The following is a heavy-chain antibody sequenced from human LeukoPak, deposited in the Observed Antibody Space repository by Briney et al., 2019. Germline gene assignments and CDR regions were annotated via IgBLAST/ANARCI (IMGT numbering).Heavy chain of an antibody. CDR2: IANDGRDK. Sequence: PLGSLRLSCAASGFTFSSHGMHWVRQAPGKGLEWVAVIANDGRDKKYADSVKGRFTISRDNSKNTLYLQMNSLRAEDTAVYYCAKDGRVAAAAYYFDYWGQGTVDAVSS. CDR1: GFTFSSHG. J-gene: IGHJ4*02. CDR3: AKDGRVAAAAYYFDY. D-gene: IGHD6-13*01. V-gene: IGHV3-30*18.